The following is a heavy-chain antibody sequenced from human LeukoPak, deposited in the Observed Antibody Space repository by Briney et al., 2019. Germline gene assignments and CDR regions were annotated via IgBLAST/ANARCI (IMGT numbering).Heavy chain of an antibody. CDR2: ISSSSSYI. CDR3: ARVGSGWYFDY. CDR1: GFTFSSYS. Sequence: GGSLRLSCAASGFTFSSYSMNWIRQAPGKGLEWVSSISSSSSYIYYADSVKGRFTISRDNAKNSLYLQMNSLRAEDTAVYYCARVGSGWYFDYWGQGALVTVSS. J-gene: IGHJ4*02. V-gene: IGHV3-21*01. D-gene: IGHD6-19*01.